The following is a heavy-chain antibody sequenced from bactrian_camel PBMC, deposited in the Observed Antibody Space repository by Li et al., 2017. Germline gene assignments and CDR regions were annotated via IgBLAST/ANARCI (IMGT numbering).Heavy chain of an antibody. Sequence: VQLVESGGDSVQAGGTLKLSCVVSGYTIRSLCMGWFRGAPGKERERIARVSRSGRTTYADSVKGRYTISRDNAANNLYLQMNNLLPEDTATYYCAADFSDSACFEARYSYVGQGTQVTVSS. CDR1: GYTIRSLC. V-gene: IGHV3S53*01. CDR2: VSRSGRT. D-gene: IGHD2*01. J-gene: IGHJ4*01.